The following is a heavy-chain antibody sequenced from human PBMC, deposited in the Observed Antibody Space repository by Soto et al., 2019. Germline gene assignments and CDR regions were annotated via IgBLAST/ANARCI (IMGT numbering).Heavy chain of an antibody. CDR3: ARDRAYYYDSSGWAVRGYYYYGMDV. CDR1: GYGFTSYW. V-gene: IGHV5-10-1*01. J-gene: IGHJ6*02. CDR2: IDPSDSYT. D-gene: IGHD3-22*01. Sequence: PGESLKISCKGSGYGFTSYWISWVRQMPGKGLEWMGRIDPSDSYTNYSPSFQGHVTISADKSISTAYLQWSSLKASDTAMYYCARDRAYYYDSSGWAVRGYYYYGMDVWGQGTTVTVSS.